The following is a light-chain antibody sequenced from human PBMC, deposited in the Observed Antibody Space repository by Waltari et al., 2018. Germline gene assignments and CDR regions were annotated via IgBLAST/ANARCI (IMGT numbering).Light chain of an antibody. Sequence: DIQMTQSPSSLSASVGDTVTITCRASQGISSYLNWFQQTPGKAPNLLIYAPSSLESGLPSRFSGSGSGTEFTRTISSRQPEDFAAYYCLQDNRYRRTFGQGSKVEMK. CDR2: APS. V-gene: IGKV1-17*01. J-gene: IGKJ1*01. CDR3: LQDNRYRRT. CDR1: QGISSY.